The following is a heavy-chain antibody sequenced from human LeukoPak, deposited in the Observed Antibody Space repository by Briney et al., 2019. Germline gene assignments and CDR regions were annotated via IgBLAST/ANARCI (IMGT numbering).Heavy chain of an antibody. CDR1: GYSISSGYY. Sequence: SETLPLTCAVSGYSISSGYYWGWIRQPPGKGLEWIGSIYHSGRTNYNPSLKSRVTISVDTSKNQFSLKLSSVTAADTALYYCARRLAVAGFDYWGQGSLVTVSS. D-gene: IGHD6-19*01. CDR3: ARRLAVAGFDY. J-gene: IGHJ4*02. V-gene: IGHV4-38-2*01. CDR2: IYHSGRT.